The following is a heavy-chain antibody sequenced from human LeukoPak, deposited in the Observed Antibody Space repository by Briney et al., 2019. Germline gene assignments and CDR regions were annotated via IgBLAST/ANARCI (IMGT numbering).Heavy chain of an antibody. J-gene: IGHJ5*02. Sequence: SETLSLTCTVSGGSISRSYYYWGWIRQPPGKGLAWVGSVYYSGKPFYSPSLESRVTISVDTSKNHFSLRLISVPDTGTAMYYCARHEHKAVAGDTWGQGTLVSVSS. CDR3: ARHEHKAVAGDT. CDR1: GGSISRSYYY. D-gene: IGHD6-19*01. V-gene: IGHV4-39*01. CDR2: VYYSGKP.